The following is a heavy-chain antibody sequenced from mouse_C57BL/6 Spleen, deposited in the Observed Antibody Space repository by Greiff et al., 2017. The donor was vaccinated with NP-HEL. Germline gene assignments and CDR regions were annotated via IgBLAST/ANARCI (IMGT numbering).Heavy chain of an antibody. J-gene: IGHJ4*01. CDR2: IDPSDSYT. D-gene: IGHD1-1*01. CDR1: GYTFTSYW. V-gene: IGHV1-69*01. Sequence: QVQLKQPGAELVMPGASVKLSCKASGYTFTSYWMHWVKQRPGQGLEWIGEIDPSDSYTNYNQKFKGKSTLTVDKSSSTAYMQLSSLTSEDSAVYYCARSESITTVVATIDYAMDYWGQGTSVTVSS. CDR3: ARSESITTVVATIDYAMDY.